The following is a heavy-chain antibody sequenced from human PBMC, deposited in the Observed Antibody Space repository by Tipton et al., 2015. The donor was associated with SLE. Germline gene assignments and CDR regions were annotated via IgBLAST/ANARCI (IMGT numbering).Heavy chain of an antibody. D-gene: IGHD6-6*01. CDR2: INQDGSVR. CDR3: AREGRPNAFDV. J-gene: IGHJ3*01. V-gene: IGHV3-7*01. Sequence: SLRLSCAAPGFTVSAFWMSWVRQAPGKGLEWLANINQDGSVRFYVDSVRGRFTISKDSAKNSLSLQMNSLRAEDTAVYYCAREGRPNAFDVWGQGTMVTITS. CDR1: GFTVSAFW.